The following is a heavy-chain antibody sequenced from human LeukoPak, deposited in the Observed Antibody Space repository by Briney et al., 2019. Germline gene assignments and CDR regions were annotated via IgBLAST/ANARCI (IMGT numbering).Heavy chain of an antibody. V-gene: IGHV1-18*01. J-gene: IGHJ5*02. CDR1: GYTFTSYG. CDR3: ARAQEGSYGCLRRVFVWFDP. Sequence: GASVKVSCKASGYTFTSYGISWVRQAPGQGLEWMGWISAYNGKTNYAQKLQGRVTMTTDTSTSTAYMELRSLRSDDTAVYYCARAQEGSYGCLRRVFVWFDPWGQGTLVTVSS. D-gene: IGHD5-18*01. CDR2: ISAYNGKT.